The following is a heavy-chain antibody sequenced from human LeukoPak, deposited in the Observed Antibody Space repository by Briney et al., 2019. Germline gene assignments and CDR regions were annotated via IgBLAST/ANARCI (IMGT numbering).Heavy chain of an antibody. D-gene: IGHD3-10*01. CDR2: ISFDGNNK. CDR1: GFTFSSFG. V-gene: IGHV3-30*18. J-gene: IGHJ4*02. CDR3: AKPLWFGSPGY. Sequence: PGRSLRLSCAASGFTFSSFGMHWVRQAPGKGLEWVAVISFDGNNKYYADSVKGRFTISRDNSKNTVYLQMNSLRAEDTAVYYCAKPLWFGSPGYWGQGTLVTVSS.